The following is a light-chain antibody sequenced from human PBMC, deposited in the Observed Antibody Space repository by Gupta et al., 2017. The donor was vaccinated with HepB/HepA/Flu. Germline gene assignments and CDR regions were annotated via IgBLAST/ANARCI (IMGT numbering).Light chain of an antibody. V-gene: IGKV4-1*01. CDR3: QQYYITPRT. CDR2: WAS. CDR1: QSLLYSSNNQNY. J-gene: IGKJ1*01. Sequence: DVVMTQSPASLAVSLGERATINCKSSQSLLYSSNNQNYLNWYQVKPGQPPMLLIYWASTRESGVPDRFSGSGSGTDFTLTISSLQAEDAAVYYCQQYYITPRTFGQGTKVEIK.